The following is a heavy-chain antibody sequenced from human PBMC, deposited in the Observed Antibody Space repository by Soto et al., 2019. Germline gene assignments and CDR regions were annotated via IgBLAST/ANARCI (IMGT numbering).Heavy chain of an antibody. J-gene: IGHJ3*02. V-gene: IGHV4-59*01. CDR1: GASISSYY. CDR2: MYYSGST. D-gene: IGHD6-6*01. CDR3: ARDRVYSGSSAAFDI. Sequence: QVQLQESGPGLVKPSETLSLTCTVSGASISSYYWSWIRQPPGKGLEWIGYMYYSGSTNYNPSLKSRVTISVDTSKNQFSLKLSSVTAADSAVYYCARDRVYSGSSAAFDIWGQGTMVTVSS.